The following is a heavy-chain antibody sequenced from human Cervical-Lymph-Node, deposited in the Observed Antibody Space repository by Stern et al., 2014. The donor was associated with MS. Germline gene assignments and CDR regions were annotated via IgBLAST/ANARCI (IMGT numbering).Heavy chain of an antibody. CDR3: ARGPGVDFWSAGYYFDF. Sequence: QVQLVESGGGVVQPGQSLRLSCATSGFTFTSHDMHWVRQAPGKGLEWVAVVGYNGVKKDFADSVKGRFTISRDNSQNTLNLQMSSLKAEDTAVYYCARGPGVDFWSAGYYFDFWGQGTLVTVSS. D-gene: IGHD3-3*01. J-gene: IGHJ4*02. V-gene: IGHV3-33*01. CDR1: GFTFTSHD. CDR2: VGYNGVKK.